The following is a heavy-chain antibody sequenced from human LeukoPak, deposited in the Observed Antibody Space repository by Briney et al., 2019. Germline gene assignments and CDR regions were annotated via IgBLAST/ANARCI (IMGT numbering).Heavy chain of an antibody. CDR3: ARQLYVSGSYYAPMDV. Sequence: PSETLSLTCSVSGGSISSSSYFWGWIRQPPGNGLEWIASVHYSGSTYYNPSLKSRVTISVDMSKNQFSLKLSSVTAADTAVYFCARQLYVSGSYYAPMDVWGKGTTVTISS. D-gene: IGHD3-10*01. CDR2: VHYSGST. CDR1: GGSISSSSYF. J-gene: IGHJ6*03. V-gene: IGHV4-39*01.